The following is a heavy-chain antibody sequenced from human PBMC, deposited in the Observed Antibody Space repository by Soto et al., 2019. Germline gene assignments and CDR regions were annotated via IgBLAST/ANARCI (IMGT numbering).Heavy chain of an antibody. CDR1: GFTFSSYA. CDR2: ISGSGGST. CDR3: AGGYSSRWSGNFDY. D-gene: IGHD6-13*01. V-gene: IGHV3-23*01. Sequence: EVQLLESGGGLVQPGGSLRLSCAASGFTFSSYAMSWVRQAAGKGLAWISAISGSGGSTYYAASVKGRVTISRDNSKNTLYLQMNSLRAEDTAVYYCAGGYSSRWSGNFDYWGQGTLVTVSS. J-gene: IGHJ4*02.